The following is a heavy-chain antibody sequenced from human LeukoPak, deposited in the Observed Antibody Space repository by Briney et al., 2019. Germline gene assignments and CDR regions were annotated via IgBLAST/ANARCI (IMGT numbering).Heavy chain of an antibody. CDR1: GYTFTSYG. Sequence: ASVKVSCKASGYTFTSYGISWVRQAPGQGLEWMGWISAYNGNTNYAQKLQGRVTMTADTSTSTAYMELRSLRSDDTAVYYCARDYDILTGYPNFDYWGQGTLVTASS. CDR2: ISAYNGNT. J-gene: IGHJ4*02. CDR3: ARDYDILTGYPNFDY. V-gene: IGHV1-18*01. D-gene: IGHD3-9*01.